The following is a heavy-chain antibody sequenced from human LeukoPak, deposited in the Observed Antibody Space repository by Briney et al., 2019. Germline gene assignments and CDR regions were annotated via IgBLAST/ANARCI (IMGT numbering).Heavy chain of an antibody. CDR1: GFTFSSHW. Sequence: GGSLRLSCAASGFTFSSHWMSWVRQAPGKGLEWVSGISGSGGSTYYADSVKGRFTISRDNSKNTLYLQMNSLRVEDTAVYNCAKAGGQWLVNIDYWGQGTLVTVSS. V-gene: IGHV3-23*01. D-gene: IGHD6-19*01. CDR3: AKAGGQWLVNIDY. CDR2: ISGSGGST. J-gene: IGHJ4*02.